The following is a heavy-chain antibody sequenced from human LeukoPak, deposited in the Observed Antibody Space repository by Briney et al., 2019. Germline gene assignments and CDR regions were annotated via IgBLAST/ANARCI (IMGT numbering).Heavy chain of an antibody. D-gene: IGHD1-26*01. V-gene: IGHV1-2*02. CDR1: GGTFSSYA. CDR3: ARATHSGSYSLDY. CDR2: INPNSGGT. J-gene: IGHJ4*02. Sequence: GASVKVSCKASGGTFSSYAISWVRQAPGQGLEWMGWINPNSGGTNYAQKFQGRVTMTRDTSISTAYMELSRLRSDDTAVYYCARATHSGSYSLDYWGQGNLVNVSS.